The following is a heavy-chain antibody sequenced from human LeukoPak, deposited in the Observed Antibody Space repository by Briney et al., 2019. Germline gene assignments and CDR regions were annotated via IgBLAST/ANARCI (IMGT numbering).Heavy chain of an antibody. CDR1: GFTFSSYA. V-gene: IGHV3-23*01. J-gene: IGHJ4*02. Sequence: GGSLRLSCAASGFTFSSYAMSWVRQAPGKGLEWVSAISGSGGSTYYADSVKGRFTISRDNSKNTLYLQMNSLRAEDTAVYDCAKDPTRPPPVTTVADYWGQGTLVTVSS. D-gene: IGHD4-17*01. CDR2: ISGSGGST. CDR3: AKDPTRPPPVTTVADY.